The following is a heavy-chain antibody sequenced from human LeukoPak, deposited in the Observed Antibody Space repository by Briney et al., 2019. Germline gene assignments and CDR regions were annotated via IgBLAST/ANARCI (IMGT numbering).Heavy chain of an antibody. CDR1: GFTFDDYA. J-gene: IGHJ1*01. D-gene: IGHD2-21*01. CDR3: PKDTPFRLAGYLQH. CDR2: ISWNSGSI. Sequence: GGSLRLSCAVSGFTFDDYAMYWVRQTPGKGLEWVSGISWNSGSIGYAAYVKGRFTISRDNTKNSLYLQMNSLRPEDTALYYCPKDTPFRLAGYLQHWGQGTLVTVSS. V-gene: IGHV3-9*01.